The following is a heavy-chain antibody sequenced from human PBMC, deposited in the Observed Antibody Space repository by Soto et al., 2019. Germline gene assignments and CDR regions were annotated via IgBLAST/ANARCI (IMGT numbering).Heavy chain of an antibody. CDR1: GYTFTSYA. Sequence: GASVKVSCKASGYTFTSYAMHWVRQAPGQRLEWMGWINAGNGNTKYSQKLKGRVTITRDTSASTANMELSNLRSEDTAVYYCARSIVVVTALVYWGEGTLVTVSS. CDR2: INAGNGNT. D-gene: IGHD2-21*02. V-gene: IGHV1-3*01. CDR3: ARSIVVVTALVY. J-gene: IGHJ4*02.